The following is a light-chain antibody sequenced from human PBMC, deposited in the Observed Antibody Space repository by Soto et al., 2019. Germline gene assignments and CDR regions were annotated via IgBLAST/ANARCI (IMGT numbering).Light chain of an antibody. CDR1: QDISSL. J-gene: IGKJ4*01. V-gene: IGKV1D-12*01. CDR3: QQADSFPLT. Sequence: DIQMTQSPSSVSASIGDRVTITCRASQDISSLLAWYQQKPGKAPKLLIYGASTLQSGVPSRFSDSGSGTHFTLTISSLQPEDFATYFCQQADSFPLTFGGGTKVEIK. CDR2: GAS.